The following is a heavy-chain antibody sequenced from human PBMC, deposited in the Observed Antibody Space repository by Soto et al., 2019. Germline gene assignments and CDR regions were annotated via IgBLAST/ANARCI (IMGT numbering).Heavy chain of an antibody. J-gene: IGHJ4*02. Sequence: ASVRVSCKTSGYTFAAYYIHWIRQAPGQGLEWMGWINPTSGGTVYAQNFQDRVTMTRDTSISTAYMELRRLNSDDTAVYYCARDPDYGDYWGYFFDSWGQGTPVTVSS. V-gene: IGHV1-2*02. CDR3: ARDPDYGDYWGYFFDS. D-gene: IGHD4-17*01. CDR2: INPTSGGT. CDR1: GYTFAAYY.